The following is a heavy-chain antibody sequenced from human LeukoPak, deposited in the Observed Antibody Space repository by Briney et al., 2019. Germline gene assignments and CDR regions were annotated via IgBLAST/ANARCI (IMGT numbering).Heavy chain of an antibody. CDR2: IYYSGST. J-gene: IGHJ4*02. D-gene: IGHD4-17*01. V-gene: IGHV4-30-4*01. CDR3: ARDKQVDYGDYGTMGYFDY. CDR1: GGSISSGDYY. Sequence: SQTPSPTCTVSGGSISSGDYYWSWIRQPPRKGLEWIGYIYYSGSTYYNPSLKSRVTISVDTSKNQFSLKLSSVTAADTAVYYCARDKQVDYGDYGTMGYFDYWGQGTLVTVSS.